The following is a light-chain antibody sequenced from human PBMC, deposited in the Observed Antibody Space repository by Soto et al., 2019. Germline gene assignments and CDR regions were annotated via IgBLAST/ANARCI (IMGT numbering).Light chain of an antibody. CDR2: DTS. CDR3: QQRSNWRMYT. V-gene: IGKV3-11*01. Sequence: PGERATLSCRASQSVAGYLAWYQQKPGQGPRLLIYDTSNRATGSPPRFSGSGSGTDFTLTISSLEPEDFAIYYCQQRSNWRMYTFGQGNKLEIK. CDR1: QSVAGY. J-gene: IGKJ2*01.